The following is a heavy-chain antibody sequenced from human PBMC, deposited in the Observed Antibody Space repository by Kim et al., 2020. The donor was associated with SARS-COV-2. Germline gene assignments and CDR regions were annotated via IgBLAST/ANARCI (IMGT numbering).Heavy chain of an antibody. Sequence: GGSLRLSCAASGFTVSSNYMSWVRQAPGKGLEWVSVFYSNGRTYYADSVKGRFTISGDNSQNTMYLQMNSLRPEDTAVYYCASPSWVGQMTGEDYFYYYGMDVWGQGTTVTVSS. CDR2: FYSNGRT. CDR3: ASPSWVGQMTGEDYFYYYGMDV. J-gene: IGHJ6*02. CDR1: GFTVSSNY. D-gene: IGHD3-9*01. V-gene: IGHV3-66*02.